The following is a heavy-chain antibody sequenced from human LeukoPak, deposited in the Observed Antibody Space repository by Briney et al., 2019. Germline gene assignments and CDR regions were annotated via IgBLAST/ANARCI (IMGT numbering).Heavy chain of an antibody. CDR2: IGGSGGFT. CDR3: AKDGRIGAASNWGLDY. CDR1: GFTFSSYG. D-gene: IGHD6-13*01. Sequence: PGGSLRLSCAASGFTFSSYGMSWVRQAPGKGLEWVSAIGGSGGFTDYTDSVKGRFTISRDNSKNTLYLEMNSLRAEDTAVFYCAKDGRIGAASNWGLDYWGQGTLVTVSS. V-gene: IGHV3-23*01. J-gene: IGHJ4*02.